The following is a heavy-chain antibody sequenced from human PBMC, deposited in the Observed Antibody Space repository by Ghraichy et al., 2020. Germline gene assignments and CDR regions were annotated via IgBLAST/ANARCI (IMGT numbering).Heavy chain of an antibody. Sequence: SETLSLTCTVSGGSISSSSYYWGWIRQPPGKGLEWIGSIYYSGSTYYNPSLKSRVTISVDTSKNQFSLKLSSVTAADTAVYYCARRSYYDSSGHEYYFDYWGQGTLVTVSS. CDR2: IYYSGST. CDR1: GGSISSSSYY. J-gene: IGHJ4*02. D-gene: IGHD3-22*01. CDR3: ARRSYYDSSGHEYYFDY. V-gene: IGHV4-39*01.